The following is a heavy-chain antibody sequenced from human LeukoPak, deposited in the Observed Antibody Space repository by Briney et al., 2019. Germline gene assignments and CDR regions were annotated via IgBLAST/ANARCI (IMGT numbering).Heavy chain of an antibody. CDR2: IYHSGST. V-gene: IGHV4-30-2*01. D-gene: IGHD3-3*01. CDR3: ARGVYDFWSGYSSYYYYMDV. Sequence: SQTLSLTCTVSGGSISSGGYYWSWIRQPPGKGLEWIGYIYHSGSTYYNPSLKSRVTISVDRSKNQFSLKLSSVTAADTAVYYCARGVYDFWSGYSSYYYYMDVWGKGTTVTVSS. CDR1: GGSISSGGYY. J-gene: IGHJ6*03.